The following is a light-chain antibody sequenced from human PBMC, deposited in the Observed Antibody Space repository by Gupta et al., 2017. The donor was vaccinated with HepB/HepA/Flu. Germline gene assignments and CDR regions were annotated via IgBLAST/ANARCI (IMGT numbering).Light chain of an antibody. V-gene: IGKV3-20*01. CDR3: QQYATSPET. CDR1: QTVNNNY. J-gene: IGKJ1*01. CDR2: DAS. Sequence: DIVLTQSPGTLSLSPGERATLSCRTSQTVNNNYLAWYQQKPGQAPRLLIYDASNRAAGIPDRFSGSGSGTDFTLTINRLEPEDFALYYCQQYATSPETFGQGTKVVIK.